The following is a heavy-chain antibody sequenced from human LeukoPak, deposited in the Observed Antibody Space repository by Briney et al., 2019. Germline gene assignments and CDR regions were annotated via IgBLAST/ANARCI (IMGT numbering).Heavy chain of an antibody. D-gene: IGHD6-19*01. V-gene: IGHV3-23*01. Sequence: GGSLRLSCAASGFTFSSYAMSWVRQAPGKGLEWVSAISGSGGSTYYADSVKGRFTISRDNSKNTLYLQMNSLRAGDTAVYYCAKAGQWLVYFDYWGQGTLVTVSS. CDR3: AKAGQWLVYFDY. J-gene: IGHJ4*02. CDR2: ISGSGGST. CDR1: GFTFSSYA.